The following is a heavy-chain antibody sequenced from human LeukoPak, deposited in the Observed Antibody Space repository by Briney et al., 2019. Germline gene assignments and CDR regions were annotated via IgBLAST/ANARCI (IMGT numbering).Heavy chain of an antibody. CDR3: AGNYYDSSGYYRGTDY. J-gene: IGHJ4*02. CDR2: IYTSGST. V-gene: IGHV4-4*07. D-gene: IGHD3-22*01. Sequence: SETLSLTCTVSGGSISSYYWSWIRQPAGKGLEWIGRIYTSGSTNYNPSLKGRVTMSVDTSKNQFSLKLSSVTAADTAVYYCAGNYYDSSGYYRGTDYWGQGTLVTVSS. CDR1: GGSISSYY.